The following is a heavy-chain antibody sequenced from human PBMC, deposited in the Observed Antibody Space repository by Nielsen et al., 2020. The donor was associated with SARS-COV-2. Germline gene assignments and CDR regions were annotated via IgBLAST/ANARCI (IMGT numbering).Heavy chain of an antibody. Sequence: GESLKISCAASGFTVSSNYMSWVRQAPGKGLEWVSVIYSGGSTYFADSVKGRFTISRDNSKNTLYLQMNSLRAEDTAVYYCARDAKYSRPGAFDIWGQGIMVTVSS. J-gene: IGHJ3*02. CDR3: ARDAKYSRPGAFDI. CDR1: GFTVSSNY. CDR2: IYSGGST. D-gene: IGHD6-6*01. V-gene: IGHV3-53*01.